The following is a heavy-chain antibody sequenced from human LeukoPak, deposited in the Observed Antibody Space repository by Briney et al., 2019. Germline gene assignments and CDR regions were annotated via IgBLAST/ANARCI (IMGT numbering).Heavy chain of an antibody. CDR1: VGSIRGYY. V-gene: IGHV4-59*01. J-gene: IGHJ6*03. CDR3: ARVRGSGKYYYYYMDV. Sequence: PSETLSLTCDVSVGSIRGYYWSWIRQPPGKGLEWIGYIYYSGSTNYNPSLKSRVTISVDTSKNQFSLKLSSVTAADTAVYYCARVRGSGKYYYYYMDVWGKGTTVTISS. CDR2: IYYSGST. D-gene: IGHD3-10*01.